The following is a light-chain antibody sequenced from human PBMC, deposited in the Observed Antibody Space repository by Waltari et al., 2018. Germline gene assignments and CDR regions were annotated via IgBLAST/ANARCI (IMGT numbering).Light chain of an antibody. CDR1: TPNFGKNY. CDR2: DNN. V-gene: IGLV1-51*01. J-gene: IGLJ7*01. Sequence: QPLLTHPPPVSPPPGKKVPIPALGSTPNFGKNYVSWYQQFPGTAPKLLIYDNNKRPSGIPDRFSGSKSGTSATLGITGLQTGDEADYYCGTWDSSLSAAVFGGGTQLTVL. CDR3: GTWDSSLSAAV.